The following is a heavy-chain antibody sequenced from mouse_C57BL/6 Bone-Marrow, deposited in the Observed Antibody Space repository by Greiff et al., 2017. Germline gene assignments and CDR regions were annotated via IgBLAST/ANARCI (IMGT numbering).Heavy chain of an antibody. D-gene: IGHD1-1*01. CDR2: IRSKSNNYAT. J-gene: IGHJ1*03. V-gene: IGHV10-1*01. Sequence: DVKLVESGGGLVQPKGSLKLSCAASGFSFNTYAMNWVRQAPGKGLEWVARIRSKSNNYATYYADSVKDRFTISRDDSESMLYLQMNNLKTEATAMYYCVRQDYGSSPDVWGTGTTVTVSS. CDR3: VRQDYGSSPDV. CDR1: GFSFNTYA.